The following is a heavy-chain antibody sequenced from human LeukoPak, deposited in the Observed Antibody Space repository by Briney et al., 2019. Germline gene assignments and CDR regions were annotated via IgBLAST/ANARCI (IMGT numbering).Heavy chain of an antibody. V-gene: IGHV3-21*04. CDR2: ISSSSSYI. CDR1: GFTFSSYS. Sequence: PGGSLRLSCAASGFTFSSYSMNWVRQAPGKGLEWVSSISSSSSYIYYADSVKGRFTISRDNSKNTLYLQMNSLRAEDTAVYYCARASSTTWYLFDYWGQGTLVTVSS. D-gene: IGHD6-13*01. J-gene: IGHJ4*02. CDR3: ARASSTTWYLFDY.